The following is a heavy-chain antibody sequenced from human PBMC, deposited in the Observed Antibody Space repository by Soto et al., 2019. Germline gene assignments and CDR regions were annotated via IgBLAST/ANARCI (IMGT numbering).Heavy chain of an antibody. D-gene: IGHD6-6*01. CDR3: AKSGRSAARPNPFDY. Sequence: GESLKISCAASGFTFSSYAISWVRQAPGKGLEWVSAISGSGGSTYYADSVKGRFTISRDNSKNTLYLQMNSLRAEDTAVYYCAKSGRSAARPNPFDYWGQGTLVTVSS. V-gene: IGHV3-23*01. CDR1: GFTFSSYA. CDR2: ISGSGGST. J-gene: IGHJ4*02.